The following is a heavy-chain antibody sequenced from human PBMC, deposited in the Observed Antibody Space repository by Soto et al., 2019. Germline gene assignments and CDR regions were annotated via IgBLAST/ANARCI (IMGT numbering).Heavy chain of an antibody. V-gene: IGHV3-30-3*01. J-gene: IGHJ4*02. CDR1: GFTFSSYA. CDR2: ISYDGSNK. D-gene: IGHD6-13*01. CDR3: ARDLVRSWSSMYFDY. Sequence: QVQLVESGGGVVQPGRSLRLSCAASGFTFSSYAMHWVRQAPGKGLEWVAVISYDGSNKYYADSVKGRFTISRDNSMNTLYLQMNSLRAEDTAVYYCARDLVRSWSSMYFDYWGQGTLVTVSS.